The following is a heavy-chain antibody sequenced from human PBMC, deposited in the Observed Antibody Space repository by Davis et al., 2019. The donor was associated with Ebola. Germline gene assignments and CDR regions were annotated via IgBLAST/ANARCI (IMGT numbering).Heavy chain of an antibody. J-gene: IGHJ6*02. CDR2: IYYSGST. D-gene: IGHD2-2*01. CDR1: GGSISSSSYY. Sequence: MPSETLSLTCTVSGGSISSSSYYWGWICQPPGKGLEWIGSIYYSGSTYYNPSLKSRVTISVDTSKNQFSLKLSSVTAADPAVYYCARSLPAAMYYYYGMDVWGQGTTVTVSS. CDR3: ARSLPAAMYYYYGMDV. V-gene: IGHV4-39*01.